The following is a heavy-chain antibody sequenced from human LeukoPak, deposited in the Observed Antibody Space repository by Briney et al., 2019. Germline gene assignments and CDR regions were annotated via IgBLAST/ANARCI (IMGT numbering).Heavy chain of an antibody. V-gene: IGHV3-30*18. Sequence: PGGSLRLSCAASGFTFSSYGMHWVRQAPGKGLEWVAVISYDGSNKYYADSVKGRFTISRDNSKNTLYLQMNSLRAEDTAVYYCAKDDYGSGSWAFDPWGQGTLVTVSS. CDR1: GFTFSSYG. D-gene: IGHD3-10*01. CDR3: AKDDYGSGSWAFDP. J-gene: IGHJ5*02. CDR2: ISYDGSNK.